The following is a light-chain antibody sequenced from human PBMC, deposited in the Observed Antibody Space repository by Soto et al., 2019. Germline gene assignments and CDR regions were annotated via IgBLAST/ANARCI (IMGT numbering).Light chain of an antibody. CDR1: SSDVGSYNL. CDR2: EVS. J-gene: IGLJ7*01. CDR3: CSYAGSSPV. V-gene: IGLV2-23*02. Sequence: QSALTQPASVSGSPGQSITISCTGTSSDVGSYNLVSWYQQHPGKAPKLMIYEVSKRPSGVSNRFSGSKSGNTASLTISGLQAKDEADYYCCSYAGSSPVFGGGTQLTVL.